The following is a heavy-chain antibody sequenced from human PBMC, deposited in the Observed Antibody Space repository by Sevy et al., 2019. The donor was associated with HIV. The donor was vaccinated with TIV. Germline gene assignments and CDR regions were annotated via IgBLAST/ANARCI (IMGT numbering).Heavy chain of an antibody. J-gene: IGHJ5*02. CDR1: GYTFDSFG. CDR2: IAVYNGNI. Sequence: ASVKVSCKASGYTFDSFGISWVRQAPGQGLEWMGWIAVYNGNIKYAQTFQDRVTMTTDTSTNTVYMQLRSLRFDDTAVYFCARLSTVRVKFKWFDPWGQGTLVTVSS. CDR3: ARLSTVRVKFKWFDP. V-gene: IGHV1-18*01. D-gene: IGHD3-10*01.